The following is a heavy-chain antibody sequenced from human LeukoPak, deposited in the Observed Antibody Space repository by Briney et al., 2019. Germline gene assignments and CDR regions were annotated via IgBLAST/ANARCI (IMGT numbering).Heavy chain of an antibody. V-gene: IGHV3-23*01. CDR1: GFNFANHA. CDR2: ISGGGDIT. Sequence: GGSLRLSCAASGFNFANHAMSWVRQTAGKGLEWVSAISGGGDITYYADSVKGRFTISRDNSKNTLYLQMNSLRAEDTAVYYCAKDGGLIVPAAIFDYWGQGTLVTVSS. J-gene: IGHJ4*02. CDR3: AKDGGLIVPAAIFDY. D-gene: IGHD2-2*01.